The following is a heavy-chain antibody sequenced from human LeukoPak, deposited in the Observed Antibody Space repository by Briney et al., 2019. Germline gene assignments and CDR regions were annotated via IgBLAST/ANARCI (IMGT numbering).Heavy chain of an antibody. CDR3: AKGPGRYYDSSGYYPGWGYYYYYYMDV. D-gene: IGHD3-22*01. CDR2: ISGGGAST. J-gene: IGHJ6*03. V-gene: IGHV3-23*01. CDR1: GFTFSSYA. Sequence: PGGSLRLSCAASGFTFSSYAMSWVRQAPGKGLEWVSGISGGGASTYYAESVKGRFTISRDNSKNTLYLQMKSLRAEDTAVYYCAKGPGRYYDSSGYYPGWGYYYYYYMDVWGKGTTVTVSS.